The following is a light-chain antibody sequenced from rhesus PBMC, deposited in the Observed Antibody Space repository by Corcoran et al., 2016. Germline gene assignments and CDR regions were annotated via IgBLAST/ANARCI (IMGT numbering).Light chain of an antibody. CDR1: QSVSSY. J-gene: IGKJ2*01. CDR2: GAS. Sequence: QVILTQSPATLSSSPGERATLSCRASQSVSSYLAWYQQKAGQAPKLLIYGASSRAPGIPDRFRGSGSGTEFTLTISSLEPEDFAVYYCQKYNNSPYSFGQGTKVEIK. V-gene: IGKV3-53*02. CDR3: QKYNNSPYS.